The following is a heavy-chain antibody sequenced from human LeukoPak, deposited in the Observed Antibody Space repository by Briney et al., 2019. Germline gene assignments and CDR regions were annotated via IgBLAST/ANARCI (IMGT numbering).Heavy chain of an antibody. CDR1: GFTFSSYG. D-gene: IGHD3-10*01. CDR2: IRYDGSNK. Sequence: GGSLRLSCAASGFTFSSYGMHWVRQAPGKGLEWVAFIRYDGSNKYYADSVKGRFTISRDNSKNTLYLQMNSLRAEDTAVYYCAKLSDGSIWFGEPYFDYWGQGTLVTVSS. CDR3: AKLSDGSIWFGEPYFDY. J-gene: IGHJ4*02. V-gene: IGHV3-30*02.